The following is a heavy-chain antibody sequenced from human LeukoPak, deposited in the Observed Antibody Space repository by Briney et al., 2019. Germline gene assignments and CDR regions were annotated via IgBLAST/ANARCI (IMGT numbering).Heavy chain of an antibody. CDR1: GFTFSSYS. Sequence: GGSLRLSCAASGFTFSSYSMNWVRQAPGKGLEWVSSISSSSSYIYYADSVKGRFTISRDNAKNSLYLQMNSLRAEDTAVYYCARDGSYCGEYFQHWGQGTLVTVSS. CDR2: ISSSSSYI. J-gene: IGHJ1*01. CDR3: ARDGSYCGEYFQH. D-gene: IGHD1-26*01. V-gene: IGHV3-21*01.